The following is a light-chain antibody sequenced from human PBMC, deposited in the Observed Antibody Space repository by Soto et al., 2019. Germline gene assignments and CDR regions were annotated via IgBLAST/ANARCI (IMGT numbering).Light chain of an antibody. J-gene: IGKJ2*01. CDR2: WAS. CDR3: QQYYGSPST. Sequence: DIVVTQSPDSLPVSLGERATIYCKSSRSVLSNSNNKNYLAWYQQKPGQPPKALIYWASTREFGVPDRFRGSGSETDFTLAISSLQAEDVAVYYCQQYYGSPSTFGQGTRVEIK. V-gene: IGKV4-1*01. CDR1: RSVLSNSNNKNY.